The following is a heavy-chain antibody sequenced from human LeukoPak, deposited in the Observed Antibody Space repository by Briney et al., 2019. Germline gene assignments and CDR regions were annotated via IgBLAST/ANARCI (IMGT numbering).Heavy chain of an antibody. Sequence: GASVKVSCKASGYTFTGYYMHWVRQAPGQGLEWMGWINPNSGGTNYAQKFQGWVTMTRDTSVSTAYVELSRLRSDDTAVYYCARGPSRYSSSPHPSDPWGQGTLVTVSS. CDR1: GYTFTGYY. CDR3: ARGPSRYSSSPHPSDP. V-gene: IGHV1-2*04. CDR2: INPNSGGT. D-gene: IGHD6-13*01. J-gene: IGHJ5*02.